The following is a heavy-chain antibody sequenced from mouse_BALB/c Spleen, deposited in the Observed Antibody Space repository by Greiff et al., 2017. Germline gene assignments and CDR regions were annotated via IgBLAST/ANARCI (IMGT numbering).Heavy chain of an antibody. Sequence: DVQLQESGPGLVKPSQSLSLTCSVTGYSITSGYYWNWIRQFPGNKLEWMGYISYDGSNNYNPSLKNRISITRDTSKNQFFLKLNSVTTEDTATYYCAREGPGNYEAMDYWGQGTSVTVSS. D-gene: IGHD2-1*01. V-gene: IGHV3-6*02. J-gene: IGHJ4*01. CDR2: ISYDGSN. CDR3: AREGPGNYEAMDY. CDR1: GYSITSGYY.